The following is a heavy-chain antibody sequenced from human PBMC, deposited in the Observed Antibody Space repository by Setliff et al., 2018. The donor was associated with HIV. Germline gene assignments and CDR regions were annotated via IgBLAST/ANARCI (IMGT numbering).Heavy chain of an antibody. CDR3: AKHTLNNACDI. CDR2: IYPGDSHT. J-gene: IGHJ3*02. CDR1: GYYFTTFW. V-gene: IGHV5-51*01. Sequence: GESLKISCNGSGYYFTTFWIAWVRQMPGKGLEWMGFIYPGDSHTTYSPSFQGQVTISVDTSVSTAYLQWSSLKASDTAMYFCAKHTLNNACDIRGLGTMVTVSS.